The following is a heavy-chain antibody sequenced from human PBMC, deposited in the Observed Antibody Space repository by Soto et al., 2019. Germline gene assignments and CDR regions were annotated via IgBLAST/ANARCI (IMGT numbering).Heavy chain of an antibody. CDR1: GFNFRDYA. Sequence: QVQLVDSGGGVVQPGRSLRLSCAASGFNFRDYAMHWVRQAPGKGLEWVALISYDGTNEYYADSVKGRFTISRDNSKHTLYLQMNSLRAEDTAVYYCARENLINSYFDYWAQGTPVTVSS. CDR3: ARENLINSYFDY. J-gene: IGHJ4*02. V-gene: IGHV3-30-3*01. D-gene: IGHD3-10*01. CDR2: ISYDGTNE.